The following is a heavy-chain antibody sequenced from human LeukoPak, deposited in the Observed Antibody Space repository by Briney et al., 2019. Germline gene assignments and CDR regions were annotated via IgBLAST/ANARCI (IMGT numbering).Heavy chain of an antibody. V-gene: IGHV3-21*01. CDR1: GVTFSSYS. J-gene: IGHJ3*02. CDR3: ARDIIVGATAGRDAFDI. D-gene: IGHD1-26*01. Sequence: GGSLRLSCAASGVTFSSYSMNCVRQAPGEGLEWVSSISSSSSYIYYADSVKGRFTISRDKAKNSLYLQMNSLKAEETAVYYCARDIIVGATAGRDAFDIWGQGTMVTVSS. CDR2: ISSSSSYI.